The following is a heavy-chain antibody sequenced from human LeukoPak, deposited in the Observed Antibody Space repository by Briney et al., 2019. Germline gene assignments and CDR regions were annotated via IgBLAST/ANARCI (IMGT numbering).Heavy chain of an antibody. CDR3: AKDLRGGCSSTSCYPPGY. J-gene: IGHJ4*02. Sequence: GGSLRLSCAASGFTFSSYAMSWVRQAPGKGLEWVSVITGNGVSTFYADSVKGRFTISRDNSKNTLYLQVNSLRAEDTAVYFCAKDLRGGCSSTSCYPPGYWGQGTLVTVSS. V-gene: IGHV3-23*01. CDR2: ITGNGVST. CDR1: GFTFSSYA. D-gene: IGHD2-2*01.